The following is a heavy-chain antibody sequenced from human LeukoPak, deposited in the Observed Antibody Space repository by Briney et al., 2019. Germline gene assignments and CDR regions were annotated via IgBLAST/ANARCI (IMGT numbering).Heavy chain of an antibody. D-gene: IGHD3-22*01. Sequence: SLRPSSAAAGSSFSDYYMSCIRPPARKGLGWVSYISSSGSTIYYADSVKGRFTISRDNAKNSLYLQMNSLRAEDTAVYYCGRTYDSSGLYYYYYGMDVWGQGTTVTVSS. CDR1: GSSFSDYY. CDR3: GRTYDSSGLYYYYYGMDV. J-gene: IGHJ6*02. CDR2: ISSSGSTI. V-gene: IGHV3-11*01.